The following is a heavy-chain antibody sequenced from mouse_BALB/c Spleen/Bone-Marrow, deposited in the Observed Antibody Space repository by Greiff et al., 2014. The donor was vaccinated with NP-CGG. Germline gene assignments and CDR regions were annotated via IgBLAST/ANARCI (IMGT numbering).Heavy chain of an antibody. CDR1: GYSITSDYA. D-gene: IGHD2-10*01. J-gene: IGHJ3*01. CDR2: ISYSGST. V-gene: IGHV3-2*02. Sequence: VQLKQSGPGLVKPSQSLSLTCTVTGYSITSDYAWNWIRQFPGNKLEWMGYISYSGSTGYNPSLKSRISITRDTSKNQFFLQLNSVTTEDTATYYCAIKPYYSWFAYWGQGTPVTVSA. CDR3: AIKPYYSWFAY.